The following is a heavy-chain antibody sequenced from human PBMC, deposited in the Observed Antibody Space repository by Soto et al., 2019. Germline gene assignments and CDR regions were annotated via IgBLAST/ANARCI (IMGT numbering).Heavy chain of an antibody. D-gene: IGHD2-15*01. CDR3: AKDTLGYSRPYYYYYGMDV. CDR1: GFTFDDYA. J-gene: IGHJ6*02. V-gene: IGHV3-9*01. CDR2: ISWNSGSI. Sequence: EVQLVESGGGLVQPGRSLRLSCAASGFTFDDYAMHWVRQAPGKGLEWVSGISWNSGSIGYADSVKGRFTISRDNAKNSLYLQMNSLRAEDTALYYCAKDTLGYSRPYYYYYGMDVWGQGTTVTVSS.